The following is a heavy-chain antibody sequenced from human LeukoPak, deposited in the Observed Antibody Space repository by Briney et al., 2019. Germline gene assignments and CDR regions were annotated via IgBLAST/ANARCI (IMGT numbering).Heavy chain of an antibody. D-gene: IGHD1-14*01. J-gene: IGHJ6*02. CDR1: GFTFSSYA. Sequence: GGSLRLSCAASGFTFSSYAMHWVRQAPGKGLEWVAVISYDGSNKYYADSVKGRFTISRDNSKNTLYLQMNSLRAEDTAVYYCARGSPDVTHYYYHGTDVWGQGTTVTVSS. CDR3: ARGSPDVTHYYYHGTDV. V-gene: IGHV3-30-3*01. CDR2: ISYDGSNK.